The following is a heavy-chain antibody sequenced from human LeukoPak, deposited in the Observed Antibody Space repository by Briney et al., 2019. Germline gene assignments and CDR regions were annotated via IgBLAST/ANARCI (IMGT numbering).Heavy chain of an antibody. CDR2: ISYDGSNK. CDR1: GFIFNTYG. CDR3: AKDLNTYRYDSRDLQH. D-gene: IGHD3-22*01. V-gene: IGHV3-30*18. Sequence: GGSLRLSCAASGFIFNTYGMHWVRQGPGKGLEWVAVISYDGSNKWYADSVKGRFTISRDNPKNTLYLQMNSLRPEDTAVYFCAKDLNTYRYDSRDLQHWGQGILVTVSS. J-gene: IGHJ1*01.